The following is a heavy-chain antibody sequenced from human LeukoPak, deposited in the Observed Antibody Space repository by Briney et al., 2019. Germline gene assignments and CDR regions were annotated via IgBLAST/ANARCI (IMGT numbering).Heavy chain of an antibody. V-gene: IGHV1-69*13. J-gene: IGHJ6*03. Sequence: VASVKVSCKASGGTFSSYAISWVRQAPGQGLEWMGGITPIFGTANYAQKFQGRVTITADESTSTAYMELSSLRSEDTAVYYCASSLSSGYYREYYYYMDVWGKGTTVTISS. CDR2: ITPIFGTA. CDR3: ASSLSSGYYREYYYYMDV. CDR1: GGTFSSYA. D-gene: IGHD3-22*01.